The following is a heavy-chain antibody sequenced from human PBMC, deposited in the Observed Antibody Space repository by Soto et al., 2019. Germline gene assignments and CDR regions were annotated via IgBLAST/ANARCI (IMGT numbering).Heavy chain of an antibody. V-gene: IGHV4-31*03. D-gene: IGHD3-22*01. CDR3: AREYYYERSGYYRYYYGMDF. CDR1: GGSISSGGYY. J-gene: IGHJ6*02. CDR2: IYYSGST. Sequence: SETLSLTCTVSGGSISSGGYYWSWIRQHPGKGLEWIGYIYYSGSTYYNPSLKSRVTISVDTSKNQFSLKLSSVTAADTAVYYCAREYYYERSGYYRYYYGMDFWGQGTTVTVSS.